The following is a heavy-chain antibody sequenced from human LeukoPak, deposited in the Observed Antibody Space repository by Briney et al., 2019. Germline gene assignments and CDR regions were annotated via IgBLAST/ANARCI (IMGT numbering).Heavy chain of an antibody. Sequence: GESLKISCKGSGYTFINYWIGWVRQMPGKGLEWMGIIYPGDSDTRYSPSFQGQVTISADKSISTAYLQWSSLKASDTAMYYCARRGTAVTGYYYYGMDVWGQGTTVTVSS. CDR2: IYPGDSDT. V-gene: IGHV5-51*01. J-gene: IGHJ6*02. CDR1: GYTFINYW. D-gene: IGHD4-23*01. CDR3: ARRGTAVTGYYYYGMDV.